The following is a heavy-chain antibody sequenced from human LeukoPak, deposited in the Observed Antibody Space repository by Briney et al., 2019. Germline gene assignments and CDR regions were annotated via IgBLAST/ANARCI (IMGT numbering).Heavy chain of an antibody. CDR2: INSGGSST. V-gene: IGHV3-74*01. CDR3: ARGGDYPFDY. Sequence: GGSLRLSCAASGFTFSSYWMHWVRQVPGKGLVWVSRINSGGSSTSHADSVKGRFTISRDNAKNTLYLQMNSLRAEDTAVYYCARGGDYPFDYWGQGTLVTVSS. CDR1: GFTFSSYW. J-gene: IGHJ4*02. D-gene: IGHD4-17*01.